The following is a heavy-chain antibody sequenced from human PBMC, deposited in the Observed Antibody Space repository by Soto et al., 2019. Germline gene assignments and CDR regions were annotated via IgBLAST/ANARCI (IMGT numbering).Heavy chain of an antibody. D-gene: IGHD3-10*01. CDR1: GGTFNSYT. Sequence: QVQLVQSGAEVKKPGSSVKVSCTASGGTFNSYTLNWVRQAPGQRLEWVGRVNPIVGMSASASKFQGRVTMTADKSTSIGYMALTGLKSEDTAVYYCATIYGSGSTHFDSWGQGTLVTVSS. J-gene: IGHJ4*02. CDR3: ATIYGSGSTHFDS. V-gene: IGHV1-69*02. CDR2: VNPIVGMS.